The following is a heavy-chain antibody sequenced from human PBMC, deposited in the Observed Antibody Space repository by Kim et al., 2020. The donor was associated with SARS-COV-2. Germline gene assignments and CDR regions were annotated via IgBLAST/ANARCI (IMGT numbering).Heavy chain of an antibody. J-gene: IGHJ6*02. V-gene: IGHV3-30*18. D-gene: IGHD1-26*01. CDR1: GFTFSSYG. CDR2: ISYDGSNK. Sequence: GGSLRLSCAASGFTFSSYGMHWVRQAPGKGLEWVAVISYDGSNKYYADSVKGRFTISRDNSKNTLYLQMNSLRAEDTAVYYCAKDRRGGIRGYYYGMDVWGQGTTVTVSS. CDR3: AKDRRGGIRGYYYGMDV.